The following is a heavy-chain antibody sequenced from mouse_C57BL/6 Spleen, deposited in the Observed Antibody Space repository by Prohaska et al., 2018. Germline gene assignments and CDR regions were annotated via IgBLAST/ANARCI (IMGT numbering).Heavy chain of an antibody. Sequence: QVQLQQPGAELVKPGASVTMSCKASGYTFTSYWITWVKQRPGQGLEWIGDIYPGSGSTNYNEKFKSKATLTVDTSSRTAYMQRSSLTSEDSAVYYCARRYYYGSSWYFDVWGTGTTVTVSS. D-gene: IGHD1-1*01. CDR1: GYTFTSYW. CDR3: ARRYYYGSSWYFDV. V-gene: IGHV1-55*01. CDR2: IYPGSGST. J-gene: IGHJ1*03.